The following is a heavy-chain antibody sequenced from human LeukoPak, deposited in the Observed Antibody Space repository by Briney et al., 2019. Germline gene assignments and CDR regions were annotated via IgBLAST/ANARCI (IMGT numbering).Heavy chain of an antibody. CDR2: ISSSSSYI. J-gene: IGHJ4*02. D-gene: IGHD6-13*01. CDR3: ARDSRYSRKYFDY. CDR1: GFTFSSYS. V-gene: IGHV3-21*01. Sequence: PGGSLRLSCAASGFTFSSYSMNWVRQAPGKGLEWVSSISSSSSYIYYADSVKGRFTISRDNAKNSLYLQMNSLRAEDTAMYYCARDSRYSRKYFDYWGQGTLVTVSS.